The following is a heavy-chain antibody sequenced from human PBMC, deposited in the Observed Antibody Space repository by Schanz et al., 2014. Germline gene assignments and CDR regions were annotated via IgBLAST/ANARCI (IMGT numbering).Heavy chain of an antibody. CDR2: INSVGSNT. CDR3: AKSDAFDI. V-gene: IGHV3-74*01. J-gene: IGHJ3*02. Sequence: VQLVQSGPEVKKPGASVKVSCQASGYTLKHHAMHWVRQAPGKGLVWVASINSVGSNTDYADSVTGRFTISRDNAKNTLYLQMNTLRAEDTAVYYCAKSDAFDIWGQGTLVTVSS. CDR1: GYTLKHHA.